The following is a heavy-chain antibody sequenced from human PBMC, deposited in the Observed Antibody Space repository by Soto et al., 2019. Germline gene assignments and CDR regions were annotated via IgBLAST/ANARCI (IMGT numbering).Heavy chain of an antibody. CDR1: GFSLSTSGVG. CDR2: IYWNDDK. D-gene: IGHD3-10*01. CDR3: ALSNPSGIVDY. J-gene: IGHJ4*02. Sequence: QITLKESGPTLVKPTQTLTLTCTFSGFSLSTSGVGVGWIRQPPGKALEWLALIYWNDDKRYSPSLKSRLTITEDTSKNQVVLTMTNMDPVDIATYYCALSNPSGIVDYWGQGTLVTVSS. V-gene: IGHV2-5*01.